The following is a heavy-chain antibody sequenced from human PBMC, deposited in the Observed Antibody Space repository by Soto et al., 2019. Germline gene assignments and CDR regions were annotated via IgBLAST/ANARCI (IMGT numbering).Heavy chain of an antibody. D-gene: IGHD2-15*01. J-gene: IGHJ4*02. V-gene: IGHV3-13*01. Sequence: EVQLVESGGGLVQPGGSLRLSCAASGFTFSSYDMHWVRQATGKGLEWVSAIGTAGDTYYPGSVKGRFTISRENAKNSLYLQMNSLRAGDTAVYYCARAKREYCSGGSCYNYFDYWGQGTLVTVSS. CDR1: GFTFSSYD. CDR3: ARAKREYCSGGSCYNYFDY. CDR2: IGTAGDT.